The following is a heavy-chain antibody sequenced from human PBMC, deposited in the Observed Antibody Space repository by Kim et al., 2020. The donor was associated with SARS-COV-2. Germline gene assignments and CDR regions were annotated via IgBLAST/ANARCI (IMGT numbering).Heavy chain of an antibody. CDR3: ARDIVSTGVFDY. CDR2: ISTYTGDT. V-gene: IGHV1-18*01. J-gene: IGHJ4*02. Sequence: ASVKVSCKASGYRFSGYGINWVRQAPGQGLEWMGWISTYTGDTNYAQKFQGRVSMTTETSTSTAYMELRSLRSDDTAVYYCARDIVSTGVFDYWGQGTRVTVPS. CDR1: GYRFSGYG. D-gene: IGHD5-12*01.